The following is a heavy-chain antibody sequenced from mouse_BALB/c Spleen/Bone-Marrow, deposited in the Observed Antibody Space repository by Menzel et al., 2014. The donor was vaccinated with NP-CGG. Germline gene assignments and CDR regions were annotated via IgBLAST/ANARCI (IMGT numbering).Heavy chain of an antibody. D-gene: IGHD4-1*01. J-gene: IGHJ3*01. Sequence: EVQLVESGPSLVKPSQTLSLTCSVTGDYITSGYWNWIRKFPGNKLEYMGYIIYSDSTYYNPSLKSRISITRDTSKNQYYLQLNSVTSEDTATYYCARNWERFAYWGQGTLVTVSA. CDR3: ARNWERFAY. CDR2: IIYSDST. CDR1: GDYITSGY. V-gene: IGHV3-8*02.